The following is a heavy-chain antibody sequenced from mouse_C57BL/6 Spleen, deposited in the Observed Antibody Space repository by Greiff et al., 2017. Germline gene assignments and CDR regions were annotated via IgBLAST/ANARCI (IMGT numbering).Heavy chain of an antibody. D-gene: IGHD2-3*01. V-gene: IGHV1-18*01. CDR1: GYTFTDYN. J-gene: IGHJ3*01. Sequence: VHVKQSGPELVKPGASVKIPCKASGYTFTDYNMDWVKQSHGKSLEWIGDINPNNGGTIYNQKFKGKATLTVDKSSSTAYMELRSLTSEDTAVYYCARLYEYDGYPWFAYWGQGTLVTVSA. CDR3: ARLYEYDGYPWFAY. CDR2: INPNNGGT.